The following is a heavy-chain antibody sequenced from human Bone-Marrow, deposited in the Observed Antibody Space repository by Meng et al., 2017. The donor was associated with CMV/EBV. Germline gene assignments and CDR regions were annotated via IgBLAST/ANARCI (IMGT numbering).Heavy chain of an antibody. CDR2: IYYSGST. J-gene: IGHJ5*02. Sequence: SETLSLSCTVSGGSISSSSYYWGWIRQPPGKGLEWIGSIYYSGSTYYNPSLKSRVTISVDTSKNQFSLKLSSVTAADTAVYYGARTGYYKESWFDPWGQGTLVTVSS. D-gene: IGHD3-9*01. CDR3: ARTGYYKESWFDP. CDR1: GGSISSSSYY. V-gene: IGHV4-39*07.